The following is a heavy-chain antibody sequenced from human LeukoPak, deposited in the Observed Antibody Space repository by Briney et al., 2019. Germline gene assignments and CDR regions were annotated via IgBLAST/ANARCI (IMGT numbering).Heavy chain of an antibody. Sequence: GGSLRLSCAASGFTFSSYGMHWVRQAPGKGLEWVAVIWYDGSNKYYADSVKGRFTISRDNSKNTLYLQMNSLRAEDTAVYYCARDPSGGDRSTTFDYWGQGTLVTVSS. CDR3: ARDPSGGDRSTTFDY. CDR2: IWYDGSNK. J-gene: IGHJ4*02. CDR1: GFTFSSYG. V-gene: IGHV3-33*01. D-gene: IGHD1-1*01.